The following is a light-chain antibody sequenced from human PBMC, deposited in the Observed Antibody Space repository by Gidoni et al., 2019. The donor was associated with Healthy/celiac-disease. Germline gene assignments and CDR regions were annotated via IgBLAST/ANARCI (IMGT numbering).Light chain of an antibody. Sequence: SYELTQPPSVSVSPGQTARITCSGDALPKQYAYWYQQKPGQAPVLVIYKDSERPSGIPERFSGSSSGTTATLTISGVQAEDEADYYCQSADSSGTLVVFGGGTKLTVL. CDR3: QSADSSGTLVV. J-gene: IGLJ2*01. CDR1: ALPKQY. CDR2: KDS. V-gene: IGLV3-25*03.